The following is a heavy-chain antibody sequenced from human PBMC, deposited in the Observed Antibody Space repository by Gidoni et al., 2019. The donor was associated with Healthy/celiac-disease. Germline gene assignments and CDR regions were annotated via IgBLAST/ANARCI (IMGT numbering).Heavy chain of an antibody. CDR2: IYYSGST. CDR3: AKVDYGDYRQRGYYYYMDV. V-gene: IGHV4-31*03. Sequence: QVQLQESGPGLVKPSQTLSLTCTVSGGPISSGDYYWSWIRQHPGKGLEWIGYIYYSGSTYYNPSLKSRVTISVDTSKNQFSLKLSSVTAADTAVYYCAKVDYGDYRQRGYYYYMDVWGKGTTVTVSS. J-gene: IGHJ6*03. D-gene: IGHD4-17*01. CDR1: GGPISSGDYY.